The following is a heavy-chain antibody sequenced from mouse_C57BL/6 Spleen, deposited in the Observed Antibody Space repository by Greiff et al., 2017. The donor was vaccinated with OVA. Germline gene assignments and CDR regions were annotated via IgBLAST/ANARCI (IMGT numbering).Heavy chain of an antibody. D-gene: IGHD2-2*01. CDR1: GFNITDYY. CDR2: IDPEDGGP. V-gene: IGHV14-2*01. J-gene: IGHJ3*01. CDR3: ARGSGLRREAWFAY. Sequence: VQLKQSGAELVKPGASVKLSCTASGFNITDYYMHWVKQRPEQGLEWIGRIDPEDGGPNYAPKFQGKATRTADTSSNPAYLQLSSLTSEDTAVDYCARGSGLRREAWFAYWGQGTLVTVSA.